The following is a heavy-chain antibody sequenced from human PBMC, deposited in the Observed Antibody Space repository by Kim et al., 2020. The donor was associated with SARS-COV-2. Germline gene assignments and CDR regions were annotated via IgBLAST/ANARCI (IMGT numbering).Heavy chain of an antibody. J-gene: IGHJ4*02. Sequence: GGSLRLSCAASGFTVSSNYMSWVRQAPGKGLEWVSVIYSGGSTYYADSVKGRFTISRDNSKNTLYLQMNSLRAEDTAVYYCATRARSYDYVWGSYRPPVDYWGQGTLVTVSS. CDR2: IYSGGST. V-gene: IGHV3-66*02. CDR3: ATRARSYDYVWGSYRPPVDY. D-gene: IGHD3-16*02. CDR1: GFTVSSNY.